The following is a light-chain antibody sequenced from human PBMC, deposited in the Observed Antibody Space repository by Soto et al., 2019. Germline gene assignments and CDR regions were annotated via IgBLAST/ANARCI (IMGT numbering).Light chain of an antibody. CDR1: QSLLHSSGNNC. CDR2: LGS. Sequence: DLVMTQSPLSLPVTPGEPASISCRSSQSLLHSSGNNCLDWYLQKPGQSPQLLIYLGSNRASGVPDRFSGSGSGTDFTLKISRVEAEDVGVYYCVQGLQTPLTFGGGTKVEIK. V-gene: IGKV2-28*01. CDR3: VQGLQTPLT. J-gene: IGKJ4*01.